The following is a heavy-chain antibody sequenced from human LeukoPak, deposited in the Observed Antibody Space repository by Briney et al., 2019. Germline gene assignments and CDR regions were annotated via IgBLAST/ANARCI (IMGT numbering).Heavy chain of an antibody. D-gene: IGHD1-14*01. V-gene: IGHV4-34*01. CDR3: ASNLVGHGWFDP. CDR1: GGSISDYY. CDR2: IYHSGST. Sequence: SETLSLTCAFYGGSISDYYWSWIRQPPGKGLEWIGEIYHSGSTDYNPSLKSRVTISVDTSKNQLSLKLSSVTAADTAVYYCASNLVGHGWFDPWGQGTLVTVSS. J-gene: IGHJ5*02.